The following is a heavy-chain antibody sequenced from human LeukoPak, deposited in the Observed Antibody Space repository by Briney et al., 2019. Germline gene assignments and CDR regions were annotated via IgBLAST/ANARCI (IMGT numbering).Heavy chain of an antibody. J-gene: IGHJ3*02. CDR2: INPNSGDT. D-gene: IGHD3-22*01. CDR1: GYTFTGYY. Sequence: ASVKVSCKASGYTFTGYYMHWMRQAPGQGLEWMGWINPNSGDTNYAQKFQGRVTMTRDTSISTAYVELSRPRSDDTAVYYCARHYYDSSGYADAFDIWGQGTMVTVSS. CDR3: ARHYYDSSGYADAFDI. V-gene: IGHV1-2*02.